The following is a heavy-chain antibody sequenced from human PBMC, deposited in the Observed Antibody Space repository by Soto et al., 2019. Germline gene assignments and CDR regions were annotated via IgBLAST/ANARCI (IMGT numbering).Heavy chain of an antibody. J-gene: IGHJ2*01. V-gene: IGHV1-3*05. CDR2: INDGNGNT. CDR1: GYTFTSYA. CDR3: ARAPSWWYFDL. Sequence: QVQLVQSGTEEKKPGASVKVSCKASGYTFTSYAMHWVRQAPGQRLEWMGWINDGNGNTKYSQKFQGRVTITRDTSASTAYMELSCLRSEDTAVYYCARAPSWWYFDLWGRGTLVTVSS.